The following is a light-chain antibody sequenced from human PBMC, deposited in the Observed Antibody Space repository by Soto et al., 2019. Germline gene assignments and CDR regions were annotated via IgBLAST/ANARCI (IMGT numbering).Light chain of an antibody. V-gene: IGLV2-18*02. CDR2: EVN. CDR1: SSDVGSYDR. CDR3: SSFTTSTTYV. J-gene: IGLJ1*01. Sequence: QSVLTQPPSVSGSTGQSVAVSCTGTSSDVGSYDRVSWYQQPPGTAPKLIIYEVNNRPSGVPDRFSGSKSGNTASLTISGLQAEDEADYYCSSFTTSTTYVFGTGTQLTVL.